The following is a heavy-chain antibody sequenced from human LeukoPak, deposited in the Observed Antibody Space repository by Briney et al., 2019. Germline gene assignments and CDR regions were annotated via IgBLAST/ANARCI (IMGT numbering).Heavy chain of an antibody. D-gene: IGHD5-12*01. J-gene: IGHJ4*02. V-gene: IGHV3-33*01. CDR3: ARDVVATIGYFDY. CDR1: GFTFSNYG. Sequence: GGSLRLSCAASGFTFSNYGMHWVRQAPGKGLEWVALIWFDGNNKYYADSVKGRFTISRDISKNTLYLQTNSLRAEDTAVYYCARDVVATIGYFDYWGQGTLVTVSS. CDR2: IWFDGNNK.